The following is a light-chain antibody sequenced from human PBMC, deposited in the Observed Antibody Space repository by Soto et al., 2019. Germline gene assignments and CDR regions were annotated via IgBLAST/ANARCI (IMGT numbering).Light chain of an antibody. CDR2: KAS. V-gene: IGKV1-5*03. Sequence: DIQMTQSPSTLSASVGDRVTISCRASQSISNLLAWYQHKPGKAPNLLISKASSLESGVPSRFSGSGSGTEFTLTISSLQPDDFGSYYCQQYNSYPWTFGQGTKVEIK. CDR1: QSISNL. J-gene: IGKJ1*01. CDR3: QQYNSYPWT.